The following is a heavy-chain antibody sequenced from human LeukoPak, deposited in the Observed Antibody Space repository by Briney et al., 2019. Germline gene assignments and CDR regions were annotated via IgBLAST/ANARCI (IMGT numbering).Heavy chain of an antibody. V-gene: IGHV3-30*04. CDR3: ARDRGYSSGWTANLFDY. CDR2: ISYDGGNK. J-gene: IGHJ4*02. D-gene: IGHD6-19*01. CDR1: GFTFSSYA. Sequence: GSLRLSCAASGFTFSSYAMHWVRQAPGKGLEWVAVISYDGGNKYYADSVKGRFTISRDNSKNTLYLQVNSLRAEDTAVYYCARDRGYSSGWTANLFDYWGQGTLVTVSS.